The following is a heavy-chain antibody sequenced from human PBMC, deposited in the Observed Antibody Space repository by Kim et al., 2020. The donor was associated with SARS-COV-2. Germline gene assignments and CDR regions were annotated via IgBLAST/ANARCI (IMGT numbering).Heavy chain of an antibody. J-gene: IGHJ4*02. CDR2: INADGSAK. Sequence: INADGSAKSDVDAVKGRFTISRDNGKSSLFLQMDSLRAEDTAVYYCARAESWGQGTLVTVSS. V-gene: IGHV3-7*04. CDR3: ARAES.